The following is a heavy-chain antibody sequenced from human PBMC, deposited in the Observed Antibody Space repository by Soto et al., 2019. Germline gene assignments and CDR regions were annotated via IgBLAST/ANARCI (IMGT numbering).Heavy chain of an antibody. D-gene: IGHD3-9*01. CDR2: INAGNGNT. CDR3: ARCDILTGYLDAFDI. CDR1: GYTFTSYA. J-gene: IGHJ3*02. Sequence: ASVKVSCKASGYTFTSYAMHWVRQAPGQRLEWMGWINAGNGNTKYSQKFQGRVTITRDTSASTAYMELRSLRSDDTAVYYCARCDILTGYLDAFDIWGQGTMVTVSS. V-gene: IGHV1-3*01.